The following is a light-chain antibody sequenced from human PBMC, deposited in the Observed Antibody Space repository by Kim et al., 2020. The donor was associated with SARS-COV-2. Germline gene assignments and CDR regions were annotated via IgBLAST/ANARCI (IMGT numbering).Light chain of an antibody. CDR3: QQHGSAPNT. J-gene: IGKJ2*01. V-gene: IGKV3-20*01. CDR1: QSVRNNY. Sequence: EIVLTQSPGTLSLSPGERATLSCRASQSVRNNYFAWYQQKPGQTPRLLIHAASSRATDIPDRFSGSGSGTDFTLTISRLEPEDFGVFYCQQHGSAPNTFGQGTKLEI. CDR2: AAS.